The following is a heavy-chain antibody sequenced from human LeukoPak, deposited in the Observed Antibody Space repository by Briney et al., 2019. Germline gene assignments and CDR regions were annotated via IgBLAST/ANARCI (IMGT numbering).Heavy chain of an antibody. CDR1: GGSITSYY. D-gene: IGHD5-24*01. CDR3: AGVRRDGYNSPDY. CDR2: IYYSGST. V-gene: IGHV4-59*01. J-gene: IGHJ4*02. Sequence: PSETLSLTCTVSGGSITSYYWSWIRQPPGKGLECIGYIYYSGSTYYNPSLKSRVTISVDTSKNQFSLKLSSVSAADTAVYYCAGVRRDGYNSPDYWGQGTLVTVSS.